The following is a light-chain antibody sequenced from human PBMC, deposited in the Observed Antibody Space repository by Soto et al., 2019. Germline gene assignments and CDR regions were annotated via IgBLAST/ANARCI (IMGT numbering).Light chain of an antibody. J-gene: IGLJ1*01. CDR2: EVS. CDR3: SSYTSSTHV. CDR1: SSDVGGYNY. Sequence: QSVLTQPDSVSGSPGQSITISCTGTSSDVGGYNYVSWYQQHPGKAPKLMIYEVSNRPSGVSNRFSGSKTGNTASLTISGLQAEDEADYYCSSYTSSTHVFGTGTKVTVL. V-gene: IGLV2-14*01.